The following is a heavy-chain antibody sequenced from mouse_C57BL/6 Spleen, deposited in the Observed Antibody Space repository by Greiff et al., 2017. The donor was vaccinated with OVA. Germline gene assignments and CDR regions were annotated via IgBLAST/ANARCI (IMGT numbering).Heavy chain of an antibody. Sequence: EVHLVESGGGLVQPGGSLSLSCAASGFTFTDYYMSWVRQPPGKALEWLGFIRNKANGYTTEYSASVKGRFTISRDNSQSILYLQMNALRAEDSATYYCARRGNDGAWFAYWGQGTLVTVSA. V-gene: IGHV7-3*01. CDR2: IRNKANGYTT. CDR1: GFTFTDYY. D-gene: IGHD2-2*01. J-gene: IGHJ3*01. CDR3: ARRGNDGAWFAY.